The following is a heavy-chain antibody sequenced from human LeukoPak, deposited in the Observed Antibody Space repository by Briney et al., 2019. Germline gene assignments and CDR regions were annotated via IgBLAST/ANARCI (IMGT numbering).Heavy chain of an antibody. CDR3: ARDFLGRINGGANYFGMGV. J-gene: IGHJ6*02. D-gene: IGHD4/OR15-4a*01. V-gene: IGHV1-2*02. CDR1: GYTFTSYD. CDR2: INSYSGGA. Sequence: ASVKVSCKASGYTFTSYDINWVRQAPGQGPEWMGCINSYSGGAHYAQKFRDRVTMTRDTSINTAYMDLSSLRSDDTAVYYCARDFLGRINGGANYFGMGVWGQGTTVIVSS.